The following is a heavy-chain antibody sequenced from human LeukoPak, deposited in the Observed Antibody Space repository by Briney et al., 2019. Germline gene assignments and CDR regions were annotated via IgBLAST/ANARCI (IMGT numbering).Heavy chain of an antibody. CDR3: AREHCSSTSCYEDGDDAFDI. Sequence: PGGSLRLSCAASGFTFSSYWMSWVRQAPGKGLEWVANIKQDGSEKYYVDYVKGRFTISRDNAKNSLYLQMNSLRAEDTAVYYCAREHCSSTSCYEDGDDAFDIWGQGTMVTVSS. CDR2: IKQDGSEK. J-gene: IGHJ3*02. CDR1: GFTFSSYW. D-gene: IGHD2-2*01. V-gene: IGHV3-7*03.